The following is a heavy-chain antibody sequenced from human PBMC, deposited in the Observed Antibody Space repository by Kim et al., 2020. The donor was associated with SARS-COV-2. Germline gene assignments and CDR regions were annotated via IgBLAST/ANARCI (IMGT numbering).Heavy chain of an antibody. CDR2: INPSGGST. CDR1: GYTFTSYY. Sequence: ASVKVSCKASGYTFTSYYMHWVRQAPGQGLEWMGIINPSGGSTSYAQKFQGRVTMTRDTSTSTVYMELSSLRSEDTAVYYCARDTNPDHIVVVVAATWGRPYGRDVGGQGTTVTVSS. CDR3: ARDTNPDHIVVVVAATWGRPYGRDV. V-gene: IGHV1-46*01. J-gene: IGHJ6*02. D-gene: IGHD2-15*01.